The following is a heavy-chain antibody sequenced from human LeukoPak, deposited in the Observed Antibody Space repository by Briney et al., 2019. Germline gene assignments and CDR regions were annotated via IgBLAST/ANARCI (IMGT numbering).Heavy chain of an antibody. CDR2: MSSAGRTI. Sequence: GGSLRLSCAASGFPFSDYYMSWIRQAPGKGLEWVAFMSSAGRTIYYADSVKGRFTISRDNAKNSLYLQMNSLRAEDTAVYYCARMVRETDYWGQGTLVIVSS. J-gene: IGHJ4*02. V-gene: IGHV3-11*04. CDR3: ARMVRETDY. D-gene: IGHD3-10*01. CDR1: GFPFSDYY.